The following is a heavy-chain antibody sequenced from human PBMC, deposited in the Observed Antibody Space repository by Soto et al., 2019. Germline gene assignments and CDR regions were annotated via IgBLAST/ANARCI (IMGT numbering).Heavy chain of an antibody. V-gene: IGHV4-39*01. CDR3: ARPQQQLGYYYYMAV. CDR2: IYYSGST. CDR1: GGSISSSSYY. D-gene: IGHD6-13*01. J-gene: IGHJ6*03. Sequence: PSETLSLTCTVSGGSISSSSYYWGWIRQPPGKGLEWIGSIYYSGSTYYNPSLKSRVTISVDTSKNQFSLKLSSVTAADTAVYYCARPQQQLGYYYYMAVWGKGTTVTVSS.